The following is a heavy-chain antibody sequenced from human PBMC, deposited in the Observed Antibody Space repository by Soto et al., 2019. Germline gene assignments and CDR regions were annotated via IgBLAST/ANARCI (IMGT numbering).Heavy chain of an antibody. CDR2: IYYTGKT. CDR1: GDYIHVGGYY. D-gene: IGHD2-2*01. J-gene: IGHJ5*02. Sequence: LSLTCSVSGDYIHVGGYYWTWIRQRPGKGLEWMGYIYYTGKTYYNPSLESRLTMSVDRSKNQFSLRLTSVTAADTAVYFCGRDLTSNANCIDPWGQGTLVTSPQ. V-gene: IGHV4-30-4*01. CDR3: GRDLTSNANCIDP.